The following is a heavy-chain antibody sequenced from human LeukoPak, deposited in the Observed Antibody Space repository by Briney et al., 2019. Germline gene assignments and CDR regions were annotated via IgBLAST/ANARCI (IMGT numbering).Heavy chain of an antibody. V-gene: IGHV3-21*01. D-gene: IGHD3-22*01. CDR2: IYTSSSYI. CDR3: ARDRNYYDSSGYYSDY. CDR1: GGTFSSYS. Sequence: GGTLRLTCAASGGTFSSYSWSWIRQAPGKGLEWIGSIYTSSSYIYYADSVKGRFTISRDNARNSLYLQMNSLRAEDTAVYYCARDRNYYDSSGYYSDYWGQGTLVTVSS. J-gene: IGHJ4*02.